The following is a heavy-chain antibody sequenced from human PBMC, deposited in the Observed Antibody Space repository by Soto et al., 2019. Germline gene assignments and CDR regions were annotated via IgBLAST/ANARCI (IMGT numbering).Heavy chain of an antibody. CDR1: GGTFSSYT. CDR2: IIPILGIA. J-gene: IGHJ6*02. D-gene: IGHD3-10*01. Sequence: SVKVSCKASGGTFSSYTISWVRQAPGQGLEWMGRIIPILGIANYAQKFQGRVTITADKSTSTAYMELSSLRSEDTAVYYCARVSSGTMAYYYYYGMDVWGQGTTVTVSS. CDR3: ARVSSGTMAYYYYYGMDV. V-gene: IGHV1-69*02.